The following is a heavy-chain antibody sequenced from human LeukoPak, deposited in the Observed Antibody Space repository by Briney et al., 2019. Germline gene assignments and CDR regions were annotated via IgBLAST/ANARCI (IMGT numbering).Heavy chain of an antibody. CDR3: ARDGFGTGSN. J-gene: IGHJ4*02. V-gene: IGHV3-7*03. D-gene: IGHD3-16*01. CDR1: GLTFINYW. Sequence: PGGSLRLSCAASGLTFINYWMDWVRQAPGKGLEWVANIKQDGSEKNYVDSVKGRFIISRDNAKNSLYLQMNTLRADDTAVYYCARDGFGTGSNWGQGTLVTVSS. CDR2: IKQDGSEK.